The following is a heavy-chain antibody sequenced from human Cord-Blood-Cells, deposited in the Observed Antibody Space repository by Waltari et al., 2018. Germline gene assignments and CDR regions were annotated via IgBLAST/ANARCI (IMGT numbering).Heavy chain of an antibody. CDR3: ARVKIYGLYGMDV. CDR1: EHPFTGYY. V-gene: IGHV1-2*05. J-gene: IGHJ6*02. Sequence: QVQLVQSRAEVTKPGASVKVSCKPSEHPFTGYYMHWVGPAPGQALEWMGRINPNSGGTNYAQKFQVRVTMTRDTSISTAYRELSRLRSDDTVVYYCARVKIYGLYGMDVWGQGTTVTVSS. CDR2: INPNSGGT. D-gene: IGHD4-17*01.